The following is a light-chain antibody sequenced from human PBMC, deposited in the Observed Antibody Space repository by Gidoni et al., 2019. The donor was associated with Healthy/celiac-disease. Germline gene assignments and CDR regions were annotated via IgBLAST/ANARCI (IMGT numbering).Light chain of an antibody. CDR1: KSVLHSSNNKNY. J-gene: IGKJ3*01. CDR3: QQYYSTPLFT. Sequence: DLVMTQSPDSLAVSVGERATINCKSSKSVLHSSNNKNYLAWYRQKPGQPPKLLIYWASTRESGVPDRFSGSGSGTDFTLTISSLQAEDVAVYYCQQYYSTPLFTFGPXTKVDIK. V-gene: IGKV4-1*01. CDR2: WAS.